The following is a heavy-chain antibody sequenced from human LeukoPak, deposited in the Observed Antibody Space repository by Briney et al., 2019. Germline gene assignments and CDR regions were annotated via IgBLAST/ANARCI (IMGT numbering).Heavy chain of an antibody. CDR3: TRDHNNAFDY. V-gene: IGHV3-49*04. CDR2: IRVKAFGRTT. J-gene: IGHJ4*02. D-gene: IGHD1-14*01. Sequence: PGRSLRLSCSASGITLGDYAVSWVRQAPGKGLEWVSFIRVKAFGRTTEYAASVRGRFTISRDDSNNIAYLQMNSLKTEDTAVYFCTRDHNNAFDYWGQGTLVTVSS. CDR1: GITLGDYA.